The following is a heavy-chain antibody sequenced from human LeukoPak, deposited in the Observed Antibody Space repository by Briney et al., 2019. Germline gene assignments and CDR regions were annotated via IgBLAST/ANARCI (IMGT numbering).Heavy chain of an antibody. Sequence: GGSLRLSCTVSGFTVSTNSMSWVRQAPGKGLERVSFIYSDNTHYSDSVKGRFTISRDNSKNTLYLQMNSLRAEDTAVYYCARRAGAYSHPYDYWGQGTLVTVSS. CDR2: IYSDNT. CDR1: GFTVSTNS. CDR3: ARRAGAYSHPYDY. J-gene: IGHJ4*02. V-gene: IGHV3-53*01. D-gene: IGHD4/OR15-4a*01.